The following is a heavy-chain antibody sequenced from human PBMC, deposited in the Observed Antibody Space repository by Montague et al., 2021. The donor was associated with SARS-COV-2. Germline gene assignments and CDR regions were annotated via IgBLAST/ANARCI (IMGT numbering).Heavy chain of an antibody. D-gene: IGHD3-10*01. Sequence: RLSLSASGFTFRSYWMHWVRQVPGRGPVWVSRIRPDGTSTYYAASVKGRFIISRDNAKNTLSLEMTNLRVDDTAIYYCVRPLWFGDSDYYFESWGQGTLVSVSS. CDR2: IRPDGTST. V-gene: IGHV3-74*01. J-gene: IGHJ4*02. CDR1: GFTFRSYW. CDR3: VRPLWFGDSDYYFES.